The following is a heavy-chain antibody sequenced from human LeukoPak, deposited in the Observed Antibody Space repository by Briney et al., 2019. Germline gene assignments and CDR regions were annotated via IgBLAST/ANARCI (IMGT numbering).Heavy chain of an antibody. CDR2: IYNSGST. Sequence: PSETLSLTCTVSGGSISTYYWSWVRQSPGKGLEWIGYIYNSGSTHYNPSLKSRVTISVDTSNNQFSLRLSSVTVADTAVYYCASQSNWFDSWGQGNRVTVSS. D-gene: IGHD2/OR15-2a*01. CDR3: ASQSNWFDS. V-gene: IGHV4-59*08. CDR1: GGSISTYY. J-gene: IGHJ5*01.